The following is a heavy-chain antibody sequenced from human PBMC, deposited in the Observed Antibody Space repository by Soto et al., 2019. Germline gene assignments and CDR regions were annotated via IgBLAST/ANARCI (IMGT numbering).Heavy chain of an antibody. V-gene: IGHV1-18*04. J-gene: IGHJ6*02. CDR2: ISVHNGNT. Sequence: QVQLVQSGAEVRKPGASVRVSCKASGYTFSDYGINWVRQAPGQGLEWMGWISVHNGNTDYAQKVQGRMTLTTDTSTSTAYMELRSLRSDDTAVYYCARGGEESWIQMYYYGMDVWGQGTTVTVSS. D-gene: IGHD5-18*01. CDR1: GYTFSDYG. CDR3: ARGGEESWIQMYYYGMDV.